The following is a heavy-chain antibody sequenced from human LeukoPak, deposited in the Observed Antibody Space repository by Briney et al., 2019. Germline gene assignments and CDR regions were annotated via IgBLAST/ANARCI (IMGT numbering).Heavy chain of an antibody. J-gene: IGHJ4*02. D-gene: IGHD4-17*01. CDR1: GFTFDDYA. CDR3: VRDSDTYGDHTTRRFDS. CDR2: ISEGSNYI. V-gene: IGHV3-21*01. Sequence: KTGGSLRLSCAASGFTFDDYAMHWVRQAPGKGLEWVACISEGSNYIYYADSMKGRFTISRDNAKNSLYLEMNSLRVEDTAVYHCVRDSDTYGDHTTRRFDSWGQGTLVTVSS.